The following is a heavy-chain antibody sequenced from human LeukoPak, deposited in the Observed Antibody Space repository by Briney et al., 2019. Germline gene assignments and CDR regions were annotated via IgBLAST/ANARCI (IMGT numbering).Heavy chain of an antibody. J-gene: IGHJ5*02. CDR1: GGSISSYY. CDR2: IYYSGST. Sequence: SETLSLTCTVSGGSISSYYWSWIRQPPGKGPEWIGYIYYSGSTNYNPSLKSRVTISVDTSKNQFSLKLSSVTAADTAVYYCARGTVYSSSSRFDPWGQGTLVTVSS. V-gene: IGHV4-59*01. D-gene: IGHD6-6*01. CDR3: ARGTVYSSSSRFDP.